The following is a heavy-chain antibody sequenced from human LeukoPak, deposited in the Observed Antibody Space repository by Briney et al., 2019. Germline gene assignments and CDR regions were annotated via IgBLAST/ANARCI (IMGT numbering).Heavy chain of an antibody. J-gene: IGHJ6*03. V-gene: IGHV6-1*01. CDR1: GDSVSSNSAA. CDR2: TYYRSKWYN. CDR3: ARDPRCGSSCYTGKYYYMDV. Sequence: SQTLSLTCAISGDSVSSNSAAWNWIRQSPSRGLEWLGRTYYRSKWYNDYAVSVKSRITINPGTSKNQFSLQLNSVTPEDTAVYYCARDPRCGSSCYTGKYYYMDVWGKGTTVTVSS. D-gene: IGHD2-2*02.